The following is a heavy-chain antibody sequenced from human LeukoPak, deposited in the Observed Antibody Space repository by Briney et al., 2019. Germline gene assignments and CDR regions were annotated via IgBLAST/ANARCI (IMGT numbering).Heavy chain of an antibody. V-gene: IGHV4-59*08. CDR1: GDSISSYY. D-gene: IGHD3-10*01. J-gene: IGHJ6*03. CDR2: IDYSGST. Sequence: PSETLSLTCTVSGDSISSYYWSWIRQPPGKGLEWIGYIDYSGSTSYIPSLKSRVTMSVDTSKKQFSLKLTSVTAADTAVYYCAKSGSYYYYYMDVWGKGTTVTVSS. CDR3: AKSGSYYYYYMDV.